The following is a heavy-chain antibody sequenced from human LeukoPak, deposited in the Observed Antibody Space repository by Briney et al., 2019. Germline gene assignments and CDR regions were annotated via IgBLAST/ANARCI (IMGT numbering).Heavy chain of an antibody. CDR1: GASITTDYYY. D-gene: IGHD4-23*01. CDR3: ANMYGRDSGYYYYYYMDV. V-gene: IGHV4-61*02. CDR2: IYSSGST. J-gene: IGHJ6*03. Sequence: SETLSLTCTVSGASITTDYYYWSWIRQPAGKGLEWIGRIYSSGSTNYNPSLKSRVTISVDTSKNQFSLKLSSVTAADTAVYYCANMYGRDSGYYYYYYMDVWGKGTTVTVSS.